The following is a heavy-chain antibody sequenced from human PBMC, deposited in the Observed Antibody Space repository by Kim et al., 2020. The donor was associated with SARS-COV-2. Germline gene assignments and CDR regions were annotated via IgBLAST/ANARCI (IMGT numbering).Heavy chain of an antibody. D-gene: IGHD3-10*01. J-gene: IGHJ4*02. V-gene: IGHV3-74*01. CDR3: ARGRGELPDY. Sequence: STNYAASVGGRFTISRDNAKTTLDLQLNSLRADDTAVYYCARGRGELPDYWGQGPLVAVSS. CDR2: ST.